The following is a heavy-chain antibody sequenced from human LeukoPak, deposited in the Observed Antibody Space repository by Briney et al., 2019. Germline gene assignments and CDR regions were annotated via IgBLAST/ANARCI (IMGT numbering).Heavy chain of an antibody. Sequence: PGGSLRLSCAASGFTFSSYAMSWVRQAPGKGLEWVSVIYRDGGTYYADSVKGRFTISRDNSKNTLYLQMNSLRAEDTAVYYCARDRGGATPFADAFDIWGQGTMVTVSS. V-gene: IGHV3-53*01. D-gene: IGHD1-26*01. CDR2: IYRDGGT. J-gene: IGHJ3*02. CDR3: ARDRGGATPFADAFDI. CDR1: GFTFSSYA.